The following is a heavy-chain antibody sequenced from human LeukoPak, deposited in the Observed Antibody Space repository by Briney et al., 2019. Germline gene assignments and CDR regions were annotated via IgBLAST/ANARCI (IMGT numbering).Heavy chain of an antibody. CDR2: IYYSGST. D-gene: IGHD2-15*01. CDR1: GGSISSSSYY. V-gene: IGHV4-39*07. Sequence: SETLSLTCTVSGGSISSSSYYWGWIRQPPGKGLEWIGSIYYSGSTYYNPSLKSRVTISVDTSKNQFSLKLSSVTAADTAVYYCATYSGGFIYWGQGTLVTVSS. CDR3: ATYSGGFIY. J-gene: IGHJ4*02.